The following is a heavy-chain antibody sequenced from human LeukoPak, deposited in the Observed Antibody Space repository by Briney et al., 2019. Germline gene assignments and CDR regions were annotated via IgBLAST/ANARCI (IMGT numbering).Heavy chain of an antibody. V-gene: IGHV3-33*08. D-gene: IGHD2-2*01. CDR1: GFTFSDYW. J-gene: IGHJ6*02. CDR3: ARGGHCSTTSCSNYDGMDV. Sequence: PGGSLRLSCVVSGFTFSDYWMTWVRQAPGKGLEWVSATWYDGSHKYYADSVKGRFTISRDNSKNTLYLQMYSLRADDTGVYFCARGGHCSTTSCSNYDGMDVWGQGTTLTVSS. CDR2: TWYDGSHK.